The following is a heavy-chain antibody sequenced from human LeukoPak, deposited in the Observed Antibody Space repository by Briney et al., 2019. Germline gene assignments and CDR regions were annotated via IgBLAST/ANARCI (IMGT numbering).Heavy chain of an antibody. CDR1: AGSISNYY. CDR3: ATWRYCSGGSCYGNYYMDV. Sequence: TSETLSLTCTVSAGSISNYYWSWIRQPPGKGLEWIGYIYYSGSTNYNPSLKSRVTISIDTSKNQFSLKLSSVTAVDTAVYYCATWRYCSGGSCYGNYYMDVWGKGTTVTVSS. V-gene: IGHV4-59*01. CDR2: IYYSGST. J-gene: IGHJ6*03. D-gene: IGHD2-15*01.